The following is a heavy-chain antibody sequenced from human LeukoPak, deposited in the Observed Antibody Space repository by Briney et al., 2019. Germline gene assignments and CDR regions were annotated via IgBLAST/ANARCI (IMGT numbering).Heavy chain of an antibody. CDR1: GGTFSSYA. Sequence: GASVKVSCKASGGTFSSYAISWVRQAPGQGLEWMGGIIPIFGTANYAQKFQGRVTITADKSTSTAYMELSSLRSEDTAVYYCARDLIPVRQNWFDPWGQGTLVTVSS. V-gene: IGHV1-69*06. CDR2: IIPIFGTA. D-gene: IGHD3-10*01. CDR3: ARDLIPVRQNWFDP. J-gene: IGHJ5*02.